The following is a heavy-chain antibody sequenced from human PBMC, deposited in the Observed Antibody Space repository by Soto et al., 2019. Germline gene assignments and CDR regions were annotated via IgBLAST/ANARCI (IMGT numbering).Heavy chain of an antibody. CDR3: AADLARITMVRGVMPSYYYYGMDV. CDR1: GFTFTSSA. Sequence: SVKVSCKASGFTFTSSAVQWVRQARGQRLEWIGWIVVGSGNTNYAQKFQERVTITRDMSTSTAYMELSSLRSEDTAVYYCAADLARITMVRGVMPSYYYYGMDVWGQGTTVTVSS. D-gene: IGHD3-10*01. J-gene: IGHJ6*02. V-gene: IGHV1-58*01. CDR2: IVVGSGNT.